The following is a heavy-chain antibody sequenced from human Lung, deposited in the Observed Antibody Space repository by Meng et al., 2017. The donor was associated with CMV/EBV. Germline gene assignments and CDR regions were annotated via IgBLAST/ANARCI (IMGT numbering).Heavy chain of an antibody. CDR3: ARVHRQYYYDGMDV. J-gene: IGHJ6*02. V-gene: IGHV3-74*01. CDR1: GFTFSSYW. Sequence: ESLKISCAASGFTFSSYWMHWVRQAPGKGLVWVSRINSDGSSTSYADSVKGRFTISRDNAKNTVYLQMNSLRAEDTAVYNCARVHRQYYYDGMDVWGQGTXVNVSS. CDR2: INSDGSST.